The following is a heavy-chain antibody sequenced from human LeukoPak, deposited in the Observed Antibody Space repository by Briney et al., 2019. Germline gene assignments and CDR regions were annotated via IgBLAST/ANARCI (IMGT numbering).Heavy chain of an antibody. D-gene: IGHD3-10*01. Sequence: SETLSLTCTVSGGSISSYYWSWIRQPPGKGLEWIGYIYYSGSTNYNPSLKSRVTISVDTSKNQFSLKLSSVTAADTAVYYCARMAYGSGNYYYYMDVWGKGTTVTVSS. J-gene: IGHJ6*03. CDR2: IYYSGST. CDR3: ARMAYGSGNYYYYMDV. V-gene: IGHV4-59*12. CDR1: GGSISSYY.